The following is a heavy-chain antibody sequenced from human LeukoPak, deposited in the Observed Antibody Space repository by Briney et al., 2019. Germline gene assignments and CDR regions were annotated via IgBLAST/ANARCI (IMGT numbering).Heavy chain of an antibody. D-gene: IGHD1-26*01. CDR3: CRNQGWSYYGPFAFDI. V-gene: IGHV3-48*03. J-gene: IGHJ3*02. Sequence: PGGSLRLSCAASGFTFSSYEMNWVRQAPGKGLEWVSYISSSGSTIYYADSVKGRFTISRDNAKNSLYLQMNSLRAEDTAVYYWCRNQGWSYYGPFAFDIWGQGTMVTVSS. CDR2: ISSSGSTI. CDR1: GFTFSSYE.